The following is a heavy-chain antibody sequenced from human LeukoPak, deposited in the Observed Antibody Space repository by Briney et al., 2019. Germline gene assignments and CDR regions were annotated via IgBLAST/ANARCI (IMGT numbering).Heavy chain of an antibody. V-gene: IGHV1-3*01. CDR1: GYTFTSYA. CDR2: INAGNGNT. Sequence: ASVKVSCKASGYTFTSYAMHWVPQAPGQRLEWMGWINAGNGNTKYSQKLQGRVTITRDTSASTAYMELSSLRSEDTAVYYCARAAEGFPFDYWGQGTLVTVSS. D-gene: IGHD2/OR15-2a*01. J-gene: IGHJ4*02. CDR3: ARAAEGFPFDY.